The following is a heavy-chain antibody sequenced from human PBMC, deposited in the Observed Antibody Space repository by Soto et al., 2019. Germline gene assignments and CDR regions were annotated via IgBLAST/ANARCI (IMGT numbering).Heavy chain of an antibody. D-gene: IGHD3-22*01. CDR2: IYYRGST. CDR1: GGSISSGGYY. Sequence: QVQLQESGPGLVKPSQTLSLTCTVSGGSISSGGYYWSWIRQHPVKGLEWIGYIYYRGSTYYNPSLKSRVTISGGTSKNQFSLKRSSVTAADTAVYYCATYDSSDYYSGSPIGWFDPWGQGTLVTVSS. CDR3: ATYDSSDYYSGSPIGWFDP. J-gene: IGHJ5*02. V-gene: IGHV4-31*03.